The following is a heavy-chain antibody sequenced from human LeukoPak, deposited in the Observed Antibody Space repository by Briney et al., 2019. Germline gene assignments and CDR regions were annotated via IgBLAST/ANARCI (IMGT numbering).Heavy chain of an antibody. Sequence: PGGSLRLSCAASGFTFSSYAMSWVRQPPGKGLEWVSAISGSGGSTYYADSVKGRFTISRDNSKNTLYLQMNSLRAEDTAVYYCARDGSSGWPPRGFDYWGQGTLVTVSS. J-gene: IGHJ4*02. CDR1: GFTFSSYA. V-gene: IGHV3-23*01. D-gene: IGHD6-19*01. CDR3: ARDGSSGWPPRGFDY. CDR2: ISGSGGST.